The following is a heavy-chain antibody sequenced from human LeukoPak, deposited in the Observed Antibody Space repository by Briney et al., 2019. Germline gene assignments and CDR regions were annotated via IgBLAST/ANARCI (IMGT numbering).Heavy chain of an antibody. CDR1: GYTFTGYY. CDR3: ARADSSGLWNPFDY. V-gene: IGHV1-2*02. J-gene: IGHJ4*02. CDR2: INPNSGGT. Sequence: ASVKVSCKASGYTFTGYYMHWVRQAPGQGLEGMGWINPNSGGTNYAQKFQGRVTMTRDTSISTAYMELSRLRSDDTAVYYCARADSSGLWNPFDYWGQGTLVTVSS. D-gene: IGHD3-22*01.